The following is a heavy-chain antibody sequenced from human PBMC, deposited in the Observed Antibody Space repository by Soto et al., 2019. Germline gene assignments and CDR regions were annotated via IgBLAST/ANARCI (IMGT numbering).Heavy chain of an antibody. V-gene: IGHV3-23*01. CDR3: AKDRGRAGGHGYYYYGMDV. J-gene: IGHJ6*02. CDR2: ISGSGGST. Sequence: EVQLLESGGGLVQPGGSLRLSCAASGFTFSSYAMSWVRQAPGKGLEWVSAISGSGGSTYYADSVKGRFTISRDNSKNTLYLQMNSLRAEDTAVYYCAKDRGRAGGHGYYYYGMDVWGQGTTVTVSS. CDR1: GFTFSSYA. D-gene: IGHD5-12*01.